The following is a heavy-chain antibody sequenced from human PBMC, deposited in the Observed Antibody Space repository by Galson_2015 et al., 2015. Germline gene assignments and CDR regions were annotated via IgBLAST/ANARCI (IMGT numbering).Heavy chain of an antibody. V-gene: IGHV6-1*01. J-gene: IGHJ4*02. D-gene: IGHD6-19*01. CDR1: GDSVSSNSAA. CDR2: TYYRSKWYN. Sequence: CAISGDSVSSNSAAWNWIRQSPSRGLEWLGRTYYRSKWYNDYAVSVKSRITINPDTSKNQFSLQLNSVTPEDTAVYYCARDVRGSIAVAGRSYFDYWGQGTLVTVSS. CDR3: ARDVRGSIAVAGRSYFDY.